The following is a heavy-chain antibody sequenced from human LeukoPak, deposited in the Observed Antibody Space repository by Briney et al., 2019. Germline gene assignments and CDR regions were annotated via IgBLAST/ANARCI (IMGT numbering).Heavy chain of an antibody. CDR1: GGTFSSYA. V-gene: IGHV1-69*05. D-gene: IGHD2-15*01. J-gene: IGHJ5*02. CDR3: ARVTTCRYCSGGSFMNWFDP. CDR2: IIPIFGTA. Sequence: ASVKVSCKASGGTFSSYAISWVRQAPGQGLEWVGGIIPIFGTANYAQKFQGRVTITTDESTSTAYMELSSLRSEDTAVYYCARVTTCRYCSGGSFMNWFDPWGQGTLVTVSS.